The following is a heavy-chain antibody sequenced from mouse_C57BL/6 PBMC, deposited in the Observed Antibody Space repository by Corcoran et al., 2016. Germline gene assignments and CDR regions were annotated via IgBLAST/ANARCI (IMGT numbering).Heavy chain of an antibody. J-gene: IGHJ2*01. V-gene: IGHV9-3*01. Sequence: QIQLVQAGPEMKKPGETVKISCKASGYTFTTYGMGWVKQAPGKGLKWKGWINTYSGVPTYADDFKGRFAFSLETSASTAYLQINNLKNEDPATYFWARRYYGSEDYLGQGTTLTVSS. CDR1: GYTFTTYG. D-gene: IGHD1-1*01. CDR3: ARRYYGSEDY. CDR2: INTYSGVP.